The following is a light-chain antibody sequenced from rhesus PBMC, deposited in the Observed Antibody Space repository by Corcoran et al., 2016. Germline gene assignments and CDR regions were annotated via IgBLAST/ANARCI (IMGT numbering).Light chain of an antibody. CDR1: ENVNNY. CDR2: KAS. V-gene: IGKV1-74*01. J-gene: IGKJ3*01. CDR3: QHNYGTPFT. Sequence: DIQMTQSPSSLSASVGDRVTITCRTSENVNNYLNWYQQKPGKAPKILIYKASTLQSGVPSRFSGSGSWTDYTFTISCLQSEDVATYYCQHNYGTPFTFGPGTKLDIK.